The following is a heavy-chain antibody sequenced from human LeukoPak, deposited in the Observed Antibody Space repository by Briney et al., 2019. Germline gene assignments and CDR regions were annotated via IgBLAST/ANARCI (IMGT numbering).Heavy chain of an antibody. CDR3: ARGGSGWYGERTELDY. CDR2: IKQDRSEK. J-gene: IGHJ4*02. D-gene: IGHD6-19*01. V-gene: IGHV3-7*01. Sequence: PGGSLRLSCAASGFTFSSYWMGWVRQAPGKGLEWVANIKQDRSEKYYVDSVKGRFTISRDNAKNSLYLQMNSLRAEDTAVYYCARGGSGWYGERTELDYWGQGTLVTVSS. CDR1: GFTFSSYW.